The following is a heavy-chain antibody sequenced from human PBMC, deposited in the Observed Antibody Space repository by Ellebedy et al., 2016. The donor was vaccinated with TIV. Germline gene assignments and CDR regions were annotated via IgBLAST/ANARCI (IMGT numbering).Heavy chain of an antibody. CDR2: MIPNSGDT. CDR3: ARGGSWYGGADY. CDR1: GYTFTSYE. D-gene: IGHD6-13*01. J-gene: IGHJ4*02. V-gene: IGHV1-8*01. Sequence: AASVKVSCKASGYTFTSYEIYWVRQAPGHGLEWMGWMIPNSGDTAYAHKFQGRVTMTGDTSISTAYMELSSRGPEDTAVYYCARGGSWYGGADYWGQGTLVTVSS.